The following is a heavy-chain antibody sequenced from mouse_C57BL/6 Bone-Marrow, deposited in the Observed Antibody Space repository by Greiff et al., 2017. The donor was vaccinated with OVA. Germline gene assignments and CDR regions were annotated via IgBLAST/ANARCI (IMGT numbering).Heavy chain of an antibody. J-gene: IGHJ2*01. V-gene: IGHV1-36*01. CDR3: PRSPLRRYFDN. D-gene: IGHD2-4*01. CDR1: GFTFTDSY. CDR2: VYPYNGGT. Sequence: EVQLQQSVPVLVKPGPSVKISCKASGFTFTDSYMHWVKQSHGQSLEWIGLVYPYNGGTSYNPKFKGKATLTVDTSSSTAYMELNSLTSEDSAVYYCPRSPLRRYFDNWGKGTTLPASS.